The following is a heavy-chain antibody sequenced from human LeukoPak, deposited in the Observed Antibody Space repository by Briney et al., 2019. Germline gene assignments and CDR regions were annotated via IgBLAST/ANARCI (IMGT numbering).Heavy chain of an antibody. V-gene: IGHV4-4*07. CDR2: IFTSGST. J-gene: IGHJ4*02. Sequence: SGTLSLTCTVSGGSISNYYWSWVRQPAGKGLEWIGRIFTSGSTNYNPSLKSRVAMSVDTSMNQLSLKLSSVTAADTAVYYCARDRDSGSSSNRFYFDYWGQGTLVTVSS. CDR3: ARDRDSGSSSNRFYFDY. D-gene: IGHD1-26*01. CDR1: GGSISNYY.